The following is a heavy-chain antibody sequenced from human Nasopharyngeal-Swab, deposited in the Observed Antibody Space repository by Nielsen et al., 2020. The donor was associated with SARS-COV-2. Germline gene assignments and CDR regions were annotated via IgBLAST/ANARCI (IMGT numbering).Heavy chain of an antibody. J-gene: IGHJ4*02. CDR2: INSDGSST. Sequence: GGSLRLSCTASGFTFGDYAMSWVRQAPGKGLVWVSRINSDGSSTSYADSVKGRFTISRDNAKNTLYLQMNSLRAEDTAVYYCARDRLEKQLVFDYWGQGTLVTVSS. D-gene: IGHD6-13*01. CDR1: GFTFGDYA. V-gene: IGHV3-74*01. CDR3: ARDRLEKQLVFDY.